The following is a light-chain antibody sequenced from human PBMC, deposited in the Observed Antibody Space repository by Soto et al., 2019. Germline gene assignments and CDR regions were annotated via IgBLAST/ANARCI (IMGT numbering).Light chain of an antibody. CDR2: STT. Sequence: QAVVTQESSFSVSPGGTVTLTCGLISGSVSTANTPNWYQQTPGQAPRTLIYSTTARSSGVPDRFSGSILGNKAALTISGAQADDESDYYCALLMGNGVSVFGTGTKVTVL. V-gene: IGLV8-61*01. J-gene: IGLJ1*01. CDR1: SGSVSTANT. CDR3: ALLMGNGVSV.